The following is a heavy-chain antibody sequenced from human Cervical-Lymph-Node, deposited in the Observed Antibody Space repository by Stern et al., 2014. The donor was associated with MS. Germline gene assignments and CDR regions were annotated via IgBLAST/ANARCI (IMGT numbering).Heavy chain of an antibody. CDR1: GFTFTSYF. J-gene: IGHJ3*02. D-gene: IGHD3-3*01. V-gene: IGHV1-46*01. CDR2: LNPRGGTA. CDR3: ARAHITIFGVAPRLTSNDAFDI. Sequence: QVQLVESGAEVKEPGASVKLSCKASGFTFTSYFMNWVRQAPGHGLEWMGILNPRGGTARYAQQCQGRVTMARDASTSAVYMELSGPRSEDTAVYYCARAHITIFGVAPRLTSNDAFDIWGQGTMVTVSS.